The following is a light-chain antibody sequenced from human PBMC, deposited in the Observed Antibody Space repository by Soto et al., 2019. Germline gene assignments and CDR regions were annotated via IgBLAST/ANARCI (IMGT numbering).Light chain of an antibody. V-gene: IGKV1-5*03. CDR1: QSINNW. J-gene: IGKJ1*01. Sequence: DIQMTQSPSTLFESVGDRVTITCRASQSINNWLAWYQQKPGKAPKLCIFKASTLESGVPSRFSGSGSGTEFTLSISSLQPDDFATYFCQQYESFPRTFGQGTKVEIK. CDR3: QQYESFPRT. CDR2: KAS.